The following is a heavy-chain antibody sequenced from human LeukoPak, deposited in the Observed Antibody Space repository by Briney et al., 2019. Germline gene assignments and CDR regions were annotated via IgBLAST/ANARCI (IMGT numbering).Heavy chain of an antibody. CDR1: GFTVSDNY. Sequence: GGSLRLSCAASGFTVSDNYMTWVRQAPGKGLEWVSSIYNTGATHYAESVKGRFTISRDNSKNTLFLQMNSLRAEDMAVYYCARIEWERLGRAFGIWGQGTMVTVSS. J-gene: IGHJ3*02. V-gene: IGHV3-53*01. CDR3: ARIEWERLGRAFGI. CDR2: IYNTGAT. D-gene: IGHD1-26*01.